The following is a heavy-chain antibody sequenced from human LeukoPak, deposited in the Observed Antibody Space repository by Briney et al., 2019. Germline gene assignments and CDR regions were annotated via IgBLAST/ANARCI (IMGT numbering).Heavy chain of an antibody. V-gene: IGHV4-59*08. D-gene: IGHD6-19*01. CDR3: ARTRAGTVDY. Sequence: GSLRLSCAASGFTVSTHFVSWVRQAPGKGLEWIGYIYYSGSTNYNPSLKSRVTISVDTSKNQFSLKLSSVTAADTAVYYCARTRAGTVDYWGQGTLVTVSS. CDR2: IYYSGST. J-gene: IGHJ4*02. CDR1: GFTVSTHF.